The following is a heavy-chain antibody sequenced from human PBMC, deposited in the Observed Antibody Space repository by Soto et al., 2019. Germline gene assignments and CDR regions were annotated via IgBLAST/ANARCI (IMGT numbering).Heavy chain of an antibody. CDR3: ARDSKGTNSYGSGSYYSPPSPQFDY. CDR2: ISAYNGNT. V-gene: IGHV1-18*01. Sequence: ASVKVSCKASGYTFTSYVISWVRQAPGQGLEWMGWISAYNGNTNYAQKLQGRVTMTTDTSTSTAYMELRSLRSDDTAVYYCARDSKGTNSYGSGSYYSPPSPQFDYWGQGPLVTVSS. J-gene: IGHJ4*02. CDR1: GYTFTSYV. D-gene: IGHD3-10*01.